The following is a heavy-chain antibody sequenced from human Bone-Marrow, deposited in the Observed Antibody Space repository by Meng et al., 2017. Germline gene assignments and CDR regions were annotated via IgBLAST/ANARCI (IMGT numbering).Heavy chain of an antibody. V-gene: IGHV3-30*01. Sequence: GESLKISCAASGFTFSSYTMHLVRQAPGKGLEWVAVISYDGSNKYYADSVKGRFTISRDNSKNTLYLQMNSLRAEDTAVYYCARDRVLLHLTLPPPDYWGQGTLVTVSS. CDR1: GFTFSSYT. D-gene: IGHD1-26*01. J-gene: IGHJ4*02. CDR2: ISYDGSNK. CDR3: ARDRVLLHLTLPPPDY.